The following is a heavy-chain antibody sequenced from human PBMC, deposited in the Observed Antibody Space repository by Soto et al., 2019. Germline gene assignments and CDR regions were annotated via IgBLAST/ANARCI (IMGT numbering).Heavy chain of an antibody. CDR1: GFTFSSYE. V-gene: IGHV3-48*03. CDR3: ARDWELLDY. Sequence: PGGSLRLSCAASGFTFSSYEMNWVRQAPGKGLEWVSYISSSDSTIYYADSVKGRFTISRDNAKNSLYLQMNSLRAEDTAVYYCARDWELLDYWGQGTLVTVSS. D-gene: IGHD1-26*01. J-gene: IGHJ4*02. CDR2: ISSSDSTI.